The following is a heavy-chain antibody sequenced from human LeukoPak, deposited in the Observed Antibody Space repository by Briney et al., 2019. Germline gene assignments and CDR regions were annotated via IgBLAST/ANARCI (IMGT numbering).Heavy chain of an antibody. CDR2: ISAYNGNT. CDR3: ARDSKCELLSWFDP. V-gene: IGHV1-18*01. J-gene: IGHJ5*02. CDR1: GYTFGAYG. Sequence: ASVKVSCKVSGYTFGAYGLSWVRQAPGQGLEWLGWISAYNGNTNYAQKLQGRVTMTTDTSTSTAYMELRSLRSDDTAVYYCARDSKCELLSWFDPWGQGTLVTVSS. D-gene: IGHD1-26*01.